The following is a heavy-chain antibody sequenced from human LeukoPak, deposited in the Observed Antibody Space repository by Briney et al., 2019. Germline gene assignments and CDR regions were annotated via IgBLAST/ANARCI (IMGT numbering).Heavy chain of an antibody. V-gene: IGHV1-18*01. CDR3: AKVKGDSSGYSDDYYFDY. CDR2: ISAYNGNT. J-gene: IGHJ4*02. CDR1: GYAFTSYG. Sequence: ASLKVSCKASGYAFTSYGISWMRQAPGQGLEWMGWISAYNGNTNYAQKFQGRVTMTTDTSTSTAYMEPRSLRSDDTAVYYCAKVKGDSSGYSDDYYFDYWGQGTLVTVSS. D-gene: IGHD3-22*01.